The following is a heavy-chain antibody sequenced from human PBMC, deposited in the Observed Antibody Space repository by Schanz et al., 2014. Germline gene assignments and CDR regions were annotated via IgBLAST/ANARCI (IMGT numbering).Heavy chain of an antibody. V-gene: IGHV3-13*01. Sequence: EVQLVESGGGLVQPGGSLRLSCAASGFTLSNSDMHWVRQGTGKGLEWVSTIGYLGDTYYPDSVKGRFTVSRDNSKNTLYLQMNTLRAEDTAVYYCARDRGYCSGGTCYDYYYYGLDVWGQGTTVTVSS. CDR1: GFTLSNSD. CDR2: IGYLGDT. J-gene: IGHJ6*02. D-gene: IGHD2-15*01. CDR3: ARDRGYCSGGTCYDYYYYGLDV.